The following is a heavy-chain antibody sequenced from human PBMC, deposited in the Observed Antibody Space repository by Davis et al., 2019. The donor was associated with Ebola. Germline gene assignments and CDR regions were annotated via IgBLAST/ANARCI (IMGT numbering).Heavy chain of an antibody. D-gene: IGHD6-13*01. V-gene: IGHV4-31*03. CDR2: IYYTGST. J-gene: IGHJ4*02. CDR3: ARHSSSWSRRGFDY. Sequence: PSETLSLTCPVSGGSISSGGYYWSWIRQHPGKGLEWIGYIYYTGSTYYNPSLKSRVTISVDTSKNQFTLKLSSVTAADTAVYYCARHSSSWSRRGFDYWGQGTLVTVSS. CDR1: GGSISSGGYY.